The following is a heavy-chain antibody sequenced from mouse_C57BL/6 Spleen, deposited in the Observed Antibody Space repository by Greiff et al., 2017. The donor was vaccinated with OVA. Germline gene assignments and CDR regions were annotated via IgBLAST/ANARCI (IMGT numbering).Heavy chain of an antibody. J-gene: IGHJ3*01. Sequence: QVHGKQSGAELVRPGSSVKLSCKASGYTFTSYWMHWVKQRPIQGLEWIGNIDPSDSENHYNQKFKNKATLTVDKSSSTAYMQLSSLTSEDSAVYYCAKGYYDYPWFAYWGQGTLVTVSA. CDR3: AKGYYDYPWFAY. V-gene: IGHV1-52*01. D-gene: IGHD2-4*01. CDR2: IDPSDSEN. CDR1: GYTFTSYW.